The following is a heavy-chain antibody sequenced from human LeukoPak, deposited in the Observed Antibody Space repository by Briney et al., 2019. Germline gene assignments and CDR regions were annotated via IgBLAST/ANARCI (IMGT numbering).Heavy chain of an antibody. CDR2: ISGSGGTT. CDR3: VKGVNQYGTGSHFDF. CDR1: RFTFSSFA. J-gene: IGHJ4*02. V-gene: IGHV3-23*01. Sequence: GGSLRLSCAASRFTFSSFAMNWVRQAPGKGLEWVSSISGSGGTTYYADSVKGRFTLSRDNSKNTLDLQMNGLRVDDTAVYYCVKGVNQYGTGSHFDFWGQGTMVTVSS. D-gene: IGHD3-10*01.